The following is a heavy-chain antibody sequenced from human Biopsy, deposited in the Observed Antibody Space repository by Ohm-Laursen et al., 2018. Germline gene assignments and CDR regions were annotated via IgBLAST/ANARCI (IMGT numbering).Heavy chain of an antibody. J-gene: IGHJ5*02. V-gene: IGHV1-2*02. CDR2: INPATGET. CDR1: GYTFNAYY. Sequence: ASVKVSCKASGYTFNAYYIHWMRQAPGQGLEWMGWINPATGETRYAQRFQGRVTMTRDTSVTTAYMQLSSLTSDDTALYYCAKPSGGVSTIGFDPWGQGTQAIVSS. D-gene: IGHD3-16*01. CDR3: AKPSGGVSTIGFDP.